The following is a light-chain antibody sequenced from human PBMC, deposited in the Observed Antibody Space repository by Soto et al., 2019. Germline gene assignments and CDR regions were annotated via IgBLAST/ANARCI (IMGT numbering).Light chain of an antibody. CDR3: QQSNKFPLT. CDR2: AAS. CDR1: QGISSW. Sequence: DIQMTQSPSSVSASVGDRVTITCRASQGISSWLAWYRQKPGKAPKLLIYAASSLQSGLPSRFSRRGSGPDLHLTISTLQPEDFATYDCQQSNKFPLTCPGGTKVEI. V-gene: IGKV1-12*01. J-gene: IGKJ4*01.